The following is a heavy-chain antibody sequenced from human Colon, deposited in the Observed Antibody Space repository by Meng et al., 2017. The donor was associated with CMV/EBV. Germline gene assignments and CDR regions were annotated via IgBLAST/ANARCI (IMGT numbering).Heavy chain of an antibody. CDR3: GCGVPAYDY. CDR1: GFSFPGAW. J-gene: IGHJ4*02. CDR2: IKSKTDGGAI. V-gene: IGHV3-15*01. D-gene: IGHD2-2*01. Sequence: EIQLVASGGGLVKLWVSLRLSCSASGFSFPGAWMSWVRQTPGKGLEWVGQIKSKTDGGAIDYAASMRGRFTISRDDSRNMVYLQMNSLIIEDTAMYYCGCGVPAYDYWGQGALVTVSS.